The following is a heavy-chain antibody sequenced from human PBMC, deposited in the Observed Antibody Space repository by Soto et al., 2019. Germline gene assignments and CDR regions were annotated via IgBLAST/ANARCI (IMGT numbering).Heavy chain of an antibody. V-gene: IGHV3-33*01. J-gene: IGHJ5*02. D-gene: IGHD4-4*01. CDR1: GFTFSSYG. CDR2: IWYDGSNK. CDR3: ARESGALTVTRYNWFDP. Sequence: GGSLRLSCAASGFTFSSYGMHWVRQAPGKGLDWVAVIWYDGSNKYYADSVKGRFAISRDNSKNTLYLQMNSLRAEDTAVYYCARESGALTVTRYNWFDPWGQGTLVTVSS.